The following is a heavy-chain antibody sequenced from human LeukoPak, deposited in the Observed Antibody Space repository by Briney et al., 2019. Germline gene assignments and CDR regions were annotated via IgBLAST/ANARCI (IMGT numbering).Heavy chain of an antibody. V-gene: IGHV3-48*02. CDR2: ISTGSSTT. Sequence: GGSLRLSCAASEFAFSTYNMNWVRQAPGKGLEWVSYISTGSSTTYYADSVKGRFSISRDNVENSLYLQMNSLRDEDTAVYYCARVAAGYSVNYFDYWGQGTLVTVSS. CDR1: EFAFSTYN. CDR3: ARVAAGYSVNYFDY. J-gene: IGHJ4*02. D-gene: IGHD4-23*01.